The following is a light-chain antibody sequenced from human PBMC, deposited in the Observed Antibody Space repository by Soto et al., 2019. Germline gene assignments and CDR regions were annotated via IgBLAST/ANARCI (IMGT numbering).Light chain of an antibody. CDR2: GAS. Sequence: EIVMTQSPATLSVSPGERATLSCRASQSVSSNLPWYQQEPGQAPRLLIYGASTRATGIPARFSGSGSGTEFTLTISSLQSEDFAVYYCQQYNNWPRTFGQGTKVDIK. CDR3: QQYNNWPRT. J-gene: IGKJ1*01. V-gene: IGKV3-15*01. CDR1: QSVSSN.